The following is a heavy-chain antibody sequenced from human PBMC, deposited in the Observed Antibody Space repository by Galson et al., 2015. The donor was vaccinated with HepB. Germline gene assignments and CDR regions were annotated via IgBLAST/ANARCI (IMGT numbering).Heavy chain of an antibody. V-gene: IGHV2-70*01. CDR1: GFSLSTSGMC. CDR3: ARIRSGSYWGGFDY. Sequence: PALVKPTQTLTLTCTFSGFSLSTSGMCVSWIRQPPGKALEWLALIDWDDDKYYSTSLKTRLTISKDTSKNQVVLTMTNMDPVDTATYYCARIRSGSYWGGFDYWGQGTLVTVSS. D-gene: IGHD1-26*01. J-gene: IGHJ4*02. CDR2: IDWDDDK.